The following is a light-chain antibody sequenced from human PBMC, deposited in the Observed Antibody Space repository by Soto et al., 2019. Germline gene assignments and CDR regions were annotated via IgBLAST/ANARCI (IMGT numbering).Light chain of an antibody. CDR3: SSYTSSSTLV. CDR2: DVT. CDR1: TSDVGAYNY. Sequence: QSVLTQPASVSGSLGQSITISCTGTTSDVGAYNYVSWCQQHPGKAPQLVIYDVTNRPSGVSNRFSGSKSGNTASLTISGLQAEDEADYYCSSYTSSSTLVFGGGTKVTVL. V-gene: IGLV2-14*03. J-gene: IGLJ3*02.